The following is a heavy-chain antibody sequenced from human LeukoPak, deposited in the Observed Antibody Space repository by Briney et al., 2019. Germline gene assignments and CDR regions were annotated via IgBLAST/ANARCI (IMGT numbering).Heavy chain of an antibody. CDR1: GFTVSSNY. V-gene: IGHV3-66*02. D-gene: IGHD3-10*01. CDR3: ARDQYYYGSGTIDY. Sequence: GGSLRLSCAASGFTVSSNYMSWVRQAPGKGLEWVSVIYSGGSTYYADSVKGRFTISRDNSKNTLYIQMNSLRAEDTAVYYCARDQYYYGSGTIDYWGQGTLVTVSS. J-gene: IGHJ4*02. CDR2: IYSGGST.